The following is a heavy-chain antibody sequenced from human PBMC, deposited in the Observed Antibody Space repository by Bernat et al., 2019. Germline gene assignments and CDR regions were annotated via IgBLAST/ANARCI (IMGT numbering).Heavy chain of an antibody. J-gene: IGHJ4*02. D-gene: IGHD5-12*01. V-gene: IGHV1-8*01. CDR1: GYTFTNYD. Sequence: QVQLVQSGAEVKKPGASVKVSCKASGYTFTNYDINWVRHATGQGPEWLGWMNPKSGNTGYAQKFQGRVTMTRDTSTSTAYMELSSLRYEDTAVYYCAGGAGIVATTTFDHWGQVTLLTVSS. CDR2: MNPKSGNT. CDR3: AGGAGIVATTTFDH.